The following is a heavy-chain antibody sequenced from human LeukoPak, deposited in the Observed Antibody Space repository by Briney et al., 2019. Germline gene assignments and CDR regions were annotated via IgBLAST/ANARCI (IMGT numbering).Heavy chain of an antibody. J-gene: IGHJ4*02. Sequence: GGSLTLSCAASGLTVSSYVSWVRQAPGKGLEWVSVIYSGGSIYYADSVKGRFTISRDKSKNTLYLQVNSLRAEDTAAYYCSRPPYGGVVYWGEGAPVTVSP. CDR3: SRPPYGGVVY. CDR2: IYSGGSI. V-gene: IGHV3-66*04. CDR1: GLTVSSY. D-gene: IGHD4-23*01.